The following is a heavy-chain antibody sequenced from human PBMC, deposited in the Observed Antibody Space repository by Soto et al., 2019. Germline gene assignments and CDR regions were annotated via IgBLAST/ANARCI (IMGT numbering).Heavy chain of an antibody. CDR2: IYYSGST. CDR1: GGSINSGDYY. J-gene: IGHJ4*02. Sequence: PSETLSLTCTVSGGSINSGDYYWSWIRQPPGKGLEWIGYIYYSGSTYYNPSLKSRVTISVDTSKNQFSLNLSSVTDADTAVYFCARGGAAAGLKSDCWGQGTLVTVSS. CDR3: ARGGAAAGLKSDC. V-gene: IGHV4-30-4*01. D-gene: IGHD6-13*01.